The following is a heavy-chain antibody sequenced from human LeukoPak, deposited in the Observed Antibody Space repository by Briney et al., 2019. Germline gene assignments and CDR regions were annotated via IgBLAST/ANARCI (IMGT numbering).Heavy chain of an antibody. V-gene: IGHV1-2*02. Sequence: GASVKVSCRSSGYTFTGYYVHLVRQAPGQGLQWMGYLNPKTGDTKYAQNLQGRVTMTRDTSISTAYMELSGLRSDDTDVYYCAREGLYSSSSDFDYWGQGTLVTVSS. CDR3: AREGLYSSSSDFDY. J-gene: IGHJ4*02. CDR2: LNPKTGDT. CDR1: GYTFTGYY. D-gene: IGHD6-13*01.